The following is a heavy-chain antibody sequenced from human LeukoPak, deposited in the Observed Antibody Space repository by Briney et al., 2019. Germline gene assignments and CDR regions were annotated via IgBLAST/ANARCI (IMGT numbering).Heavy chain of an antibody. CDR3: ARASNDYGDYVLYPGI. CDR2: INWNGGST. D-gene: IGHD4-17*01. Sequence: GGSLRLSCAASGVTFDDYGMSWVRQAPGKGLERVSSINWNGGSTGYADSVKGRFTISRDNAKNSLYLQMNSLRAEDTAVYYCARASNDYGDYVLYPGIWGQGTMVTVSS. CDR1: GVTFDDYG. V-gene: IGHV3-20*04. J-gene: IGHJ3*02.